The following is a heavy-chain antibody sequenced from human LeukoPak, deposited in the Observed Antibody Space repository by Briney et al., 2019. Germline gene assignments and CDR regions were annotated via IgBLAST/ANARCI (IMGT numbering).Heavy chain of an antibody. V-gene: IGHV1-46*01. J-gene: IGHJ6*03. CDR2: INPSGGST. CDR1: GYTFTSYY. D-gene: IGHD1-26*01. Sequence: ASVKVSCKASGYTFTSYYMHWVRQAPGQGLEWMGIINPSGGSTSYAQKFQGRVTMTRDMSTSTVYMELSSLRSDDTAVYYCARVRIVGATTPLGYYYMDVWGKGTTVTISS. CDR3: ARVRIVGATTPLGYYYMDV.